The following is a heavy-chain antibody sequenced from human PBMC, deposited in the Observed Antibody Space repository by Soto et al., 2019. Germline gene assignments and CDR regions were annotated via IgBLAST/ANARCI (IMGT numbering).Heavy chain of an antibody. CDR2: ISYDGSNK. CDR3: ARGGPYYDFWSGYASV. J-gene: IGHJ4*02. D-gene: IGHD3-3*01. CDR1: GFTFSSYA. Sequence: QVQLVESGGGVVQPGRSLRLSCAASGFTFSSYAMHWVRQAPGKGLEWVAVISYDGSNKYYADSVKGRFTISTDNSKNTLYLQMNSLRAEDTAVYYCARGGPYYDFWSGYASVWGQGTLVTVSS. V-gene: IGHV3-30-3*01.